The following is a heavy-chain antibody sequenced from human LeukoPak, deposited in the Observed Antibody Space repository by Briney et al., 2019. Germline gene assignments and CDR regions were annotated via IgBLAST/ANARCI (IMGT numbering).Heavy chain of an antibody. V-gene: IGHV3-48*04. D-gene: IGHD1-26*01. Sequence: AGSLRLSCAASGFTFSSYSMNWVRQAPGKVLQWVSYISSSSSTIYYADSVKGRFTISRDNAKNSLYLQMNSLRAEDTAVYYCARERTWELLGRGRRYGSALDYWGQGTLVTVSS. CDR3: ARERTWELLGRGRRYGSALDY. J-gene: IGHJ4*02. CDR1: GFTFSSYS. CDR2: ISSSSSTI.